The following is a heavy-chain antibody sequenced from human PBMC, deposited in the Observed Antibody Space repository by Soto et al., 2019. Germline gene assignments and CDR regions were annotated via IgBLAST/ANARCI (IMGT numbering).Heavy chain of an antibody. CDR3: AHGSYGYEGNWFDP. V-gene: IGHV2-5*01. D-gene: IGHD5-18*01. CDR1: GFSLSTSGVG. Sequence: QITLKESGPTLVKPTQTLTLTCTFSGFSLSTSGVGVGWIRQPPGKALEWLALIYWNDDKRYSPSLKSRLTITKDTSKNQVVLTMTNMDPVDTATYYWAHGSYGYEGNWFDPWGQGTLVTVSS. J-gene: IGHJ5*02. CDR2: IYWNDDK.